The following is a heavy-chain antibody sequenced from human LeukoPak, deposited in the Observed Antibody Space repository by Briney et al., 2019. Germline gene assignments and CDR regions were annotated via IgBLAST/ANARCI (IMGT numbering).Heavy chain of an antibody. CDR2: ISGSGGST. Sequence: PGGSLRLSCAACGFTFSSYGMRWVRQAPGKGLEWVSTISGSGGSTYYADSVKGRFAISRDNSKTTLYLQMNSLRAEDSAVYYCAKDHNNRRSDVLRYFDYTGQGTLVTVST. J-gene: IGHJ4*02. V-gene: IGHV3-23*01. D-gene: IGHD4-17*01. CDR3: AKDHNNRRSDVLRYFDY. CDR1: GFTFSSYG.